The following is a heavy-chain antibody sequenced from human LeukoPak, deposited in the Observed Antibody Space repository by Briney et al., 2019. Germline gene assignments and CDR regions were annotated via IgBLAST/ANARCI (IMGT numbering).Heavy chain of an antibody. CDR1: GGSFSGYY. CDR3: ARGSRLWPY. D-gene: IGHD5-18*01. CDR2: INHSGST. V-gene: IGHV4-34*01. Sequence: SETLSLTCAVYGGSFSGYYWSWIRQPPGKGLEWIGEINHSGSTNYNPSLKSRVTISVDTSKNQFSLKLSSVTAADTAVYYCARGSRLWPYWGQGTLVTVSS. J-gene: IGHJ4*02.